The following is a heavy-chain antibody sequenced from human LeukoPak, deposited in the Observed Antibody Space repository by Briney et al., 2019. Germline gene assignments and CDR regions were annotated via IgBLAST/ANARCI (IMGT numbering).Heavy chain of an antibody. J-gene: IGHJ6*03. CDR3: AREAYASGSFRTDYYYMDV. V-gene: IGHV1-2*02. D-gene: IGHD3-10*01. Sequence: ASVKVSCKASGYTFTGYYMHWVRQAPGQGLEWMGWISPTSGGTNYAQKFQGRVTMTRDTSISTAYMELSRLRSDDTAVYYCAREAYASGSFRTDYYYMDVWGKGTTVTVSS. CDR2: ISPTSGGT. CDR1: GYTFTGYY.